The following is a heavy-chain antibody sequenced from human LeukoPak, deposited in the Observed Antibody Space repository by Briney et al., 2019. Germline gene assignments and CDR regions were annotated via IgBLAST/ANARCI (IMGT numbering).Heavy chain of an antibody. J-gene: IGHJ3*02. Sequence: GESLKISFKVSGYRFSTYWIGWVRPMPGKGLEWMGIIYPGDSDTRYSTSFQGQVTISADKSISTAYLQWSSLKASDTAMYYCARPDSSGSYYAFDIWGQGTMVTVSS. CDR3: ARPDSSGSYYAFDI. D-gene: IGHD6-19*01. CDR2: IYPGDSDT. V-gene: IGHV5-51*01. CDR1: GYRFSTYW.